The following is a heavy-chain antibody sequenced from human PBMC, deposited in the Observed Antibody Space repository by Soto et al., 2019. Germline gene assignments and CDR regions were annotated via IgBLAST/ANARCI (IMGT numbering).Heavy chain of an antibody. CDR2: IYCSGNT. CDR1: GGAISSCDYY. V-gene: IGHV4-39*01. CDR3: GRHSKLYSKDDAFDI. J-gene: IGHJ3*02. Sequence: QLHLQESGPGLVRPSGTLSLTCTVSGGAISSCDYYWGWIRQPPGKGLEWIGSIYCSGNTYYNPSIKSRVTMSVDTSETQFSLKLTSVTAADTAVYYCGRHSKLYSKDDAFDIWGQGTMVTVSS. D-gene: IGHD4-4*01.